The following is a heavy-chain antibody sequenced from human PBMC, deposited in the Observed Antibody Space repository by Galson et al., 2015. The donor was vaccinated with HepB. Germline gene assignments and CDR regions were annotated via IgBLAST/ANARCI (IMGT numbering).Heavy chain of an antibody. V-gene: IGHV3-53*01. Sequence: SLRLSCAASGFTVHDNYMRWVRQAPGKGLEWVSLIYSVGTTAYADSVKGRFTISRDRSKNTLYLQMNNLRAEDTAMYYCARDSNGGGRWGQGTLVTVSS. CDR2: IYSVGTT. J-gene: IGHJ4*02. D-gene: IGHD1-1*01. CDR1: GFTVHDNY. CDR3: ARDSNGGGR.